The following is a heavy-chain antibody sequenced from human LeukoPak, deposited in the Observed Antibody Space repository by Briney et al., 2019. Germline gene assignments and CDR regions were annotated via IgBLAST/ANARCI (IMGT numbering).Heavy chain of an antibody. CDR2: ITSTGRHI. Sequence: GGSLRLSCAASRFIFSDYSINWVRQAPGKGLEWVSSITSTGRHIYYADSVKGRFTISRDNGKSSLFLQMNSLRAEDTAVYYCARVRSVGGNPHAFDIWGQGTMVTVSS. V-gene: IGHV3-21*01. CDR3: ARVRSVGGNPHAFDI. CDR1: RFIFSDYS. J-gene: IGHJ3*02. D-gene: IGHD4-23*01.